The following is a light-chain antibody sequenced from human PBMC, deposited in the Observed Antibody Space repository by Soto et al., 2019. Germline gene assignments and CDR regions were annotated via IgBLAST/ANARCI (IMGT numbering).Light chain of an antibody. CDR3: AGWDDTLNGWV. Sequence: QPVLTQPPSASGTPGQRVTISCSGSSSNIGSNTINWYQQLPGTAPKVLIFSNSNRPSGVPGRFSGSKSGTSASLAISGLQSEDEADYYCAGWDDTLNGWVFGGGTKLTVL. CDR2: SNS. CDR1: SSNIGSNT. J-gene: IGLJ3*02. V-gene: IGLV1-44*01.